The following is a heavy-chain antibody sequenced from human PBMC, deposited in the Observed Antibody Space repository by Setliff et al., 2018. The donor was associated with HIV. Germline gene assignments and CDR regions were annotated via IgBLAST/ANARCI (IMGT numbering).Heavy chain of an antibody. D-gene: IGHD3-10*01. J-gene: IGHJ6*04. CDR3: ERDFEGMSTIDGFED. CDR2: INPNSGGT. Sequence: ASVKVSCKASGYTFTGYYMHWVRQAPGQGLEWMGWINPNSGGTNYAQKFQGRVTMTRDTSISTAYMELSRLRSDDTAVYYCERDFEGMSTIDGFEDWGKGTTVTVSS. V-gene: IGHV1-2*02. CDR1: GYTFTGYY.